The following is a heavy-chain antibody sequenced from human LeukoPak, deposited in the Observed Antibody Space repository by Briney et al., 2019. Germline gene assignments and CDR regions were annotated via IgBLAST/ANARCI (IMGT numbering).Heavy chain of an antibody. Sequence: SGTLSLTCAVSGGSISSSNWWSWVRQPPGKGLEWIGEIYHSGSTNYNPSLKSRVTISVDKSKNQFSLKLSSVTAADTAVYYCASSSPTAIRFRSVKDAFDIWGQGTMVTVSS. J-gene: IGHJ3*02. CDR1: GGSISSSNW. V-gene: IGHV4-4*02. D-gene: IGHD2-21*02. CDR2: IYHSGST. CDR3: ASSSPTAIRFRSVKDAFDI.